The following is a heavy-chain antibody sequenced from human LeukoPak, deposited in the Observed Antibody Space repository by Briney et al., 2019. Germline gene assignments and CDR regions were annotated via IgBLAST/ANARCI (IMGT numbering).Heavy chain of an antibody. V-gene: IGHV3-23*01. CDR2: ISGSGSDT. CDR1: GFIFRSYA. CDR3: AKDDRVYSSSSDPHFDY. J-gene: IGHJ4*02. D-gene: IGHD6-6*01. Sequence: GGSLRLSCAASGFIFRSYALSWVRQAPEKGLEWVSTISGSGSDTYYADSVKGRFTISRDNSMNTLNLQMSSLRVEDTAVYYCAKDDRVYSSSSDPHFDYWGQGTLVTVSS.